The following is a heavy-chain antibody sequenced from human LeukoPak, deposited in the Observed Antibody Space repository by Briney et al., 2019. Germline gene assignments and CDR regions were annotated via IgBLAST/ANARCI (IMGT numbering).Heavy chain of an antibody. CDR1: GGSFSGYY. CDR2: INHSGGT. D-gene: IGHD2-2*01. V-gene: IGHV4-34*01. J-gene: IGHJ4*02. Sequence: SETLSLTCAVYGGSFSGYYWSWIRQPPGKGLEWTGEINHSGGTNYNPSLKSRVTISVDTSKNQFSLKLSSVTAADTAVYYCARGGRVVIPAARRNYFDYWGQGTLVTVSS. CDR3: ARGGRVVIPAARRNYFDY.